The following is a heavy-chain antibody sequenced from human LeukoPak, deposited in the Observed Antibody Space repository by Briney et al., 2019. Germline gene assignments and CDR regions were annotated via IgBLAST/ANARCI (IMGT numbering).Heavy chain of an antibody. V-gene: IGHV3-7*01. D-gene: IGHD6-13*01. CDR1: GFTFSSCW. Sequence: GGSLRLSCAASGFTFSSCWMSWVRQAPGKGLEWVANIKQDGSEKYYVDSVKGRFTISRDNAKNSLYLQMNSLRAEDTAVYYCARRAAANYYFDYWGQGTLVNVSS. CDR2: IKQDGSEK. CDR3: ARRAAANYYFDY. J-gene: IGHJ4*02.